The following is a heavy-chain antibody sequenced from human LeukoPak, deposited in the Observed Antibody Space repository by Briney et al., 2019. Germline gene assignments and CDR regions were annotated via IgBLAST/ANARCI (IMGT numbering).Heavy chain of an antibody. CDR2: IIPIFGTA. CDR3: AREAGRFWNPTFDY. J-gene: IGHJ4*02. D-gene: IGHD3-3*01. CDR1: GGTFSSYA. V-gene: IGHV1-69*13. Sequence: SVKVSCKASGGTFSSYAISWVRQAPGQGLEWMGGIIPIFGTANYAWKFQGRATITADESTSTAYMELSSLRSEDTAVYYCAREAGRFWNPTFDYWGQGTLVTVSS.